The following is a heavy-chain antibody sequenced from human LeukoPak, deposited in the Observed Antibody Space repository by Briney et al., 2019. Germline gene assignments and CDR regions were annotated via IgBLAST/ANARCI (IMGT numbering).Heavy chain of an antibody. CDR1: GFNFSSYR. Sequence: GGSLRLSCAASGFNFSSYRMHWVRQAPGKGVEWVAFLRYDGSNKYYADSVKGQFTISRDNSKNTLYLQMNSLRAEDTAVYYCAKGDDSSGYFDFDYWGQGTLVTVSS. CDR2: LRYDGSNK. V-gene: IGHV3-30*02. CDR3: AKGDDSSGYFDFDY. J-gene: IGHJ4*02. D-gene: IGHD3-22*01.